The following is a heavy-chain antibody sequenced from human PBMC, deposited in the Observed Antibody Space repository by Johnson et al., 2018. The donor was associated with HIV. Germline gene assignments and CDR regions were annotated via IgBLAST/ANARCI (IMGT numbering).Heavy chain of an antibody. V-gene: IGHV3-9*01. J-gene: IGHJ3*02. CDR2: ISWNSVTI. Sequence: EVQLVESGGGVVQPGRSLRLSCAASGFMFDDYAMHWVRQVPGKGLEWVAGISWNSVTIGYVDSVKGRFTISRDNAKNSLYLQMNSLRAEDTAVYYCARAPEVRGIDAFDIWGQGTMVTVSS. D-gene: IGHD3-10*01. CDR3: ARAPEVRGIDAFDI. CDR1: GFMFDDYA.